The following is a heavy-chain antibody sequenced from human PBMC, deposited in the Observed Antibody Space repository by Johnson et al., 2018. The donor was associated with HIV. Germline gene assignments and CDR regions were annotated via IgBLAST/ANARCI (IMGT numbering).Heavy chain of an antibody. D-gene: IGHD4-23*01. J-gene: IGHJ3*02. CDR2: ISYDGSNK. V-gene: IGHV3-30*04. Sequence: QVKLVESGGGVVQPGRSLRLSCAASGFTFSSYAMYWVRQAPGKGLEWVAVISYDGSNKYYADSVKGRFTISRDNSKNTLYLQMNSLRAEDTAVYYCAKDLARVVTPWAVSFDIWGQGTMVTVSS. CDR3: AKDLARVVTPWAVSFDI. CDR1: GFTFSSYA.